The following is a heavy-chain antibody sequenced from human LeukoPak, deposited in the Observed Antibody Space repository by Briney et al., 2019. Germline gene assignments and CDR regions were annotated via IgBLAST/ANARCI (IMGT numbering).Heavy chain of an antibody. J-gene: IGHJ4*02. CDR2: ISASGDET. D-gene: IGHD3-22*01. CDR3: ARDFYDSTGYYYDY. V-gene: IGHV3-23*01. CDR1: GFSFRDYT. Sequence: QPGGSLRLSCAASGFSFRDYTMSWVRQAPGKGLEWISAISASGDETYFADSVKGRFTISRANSKGTLYLQMNSLRAEDTALYYCARDFYDSTGYYYDYWGQGTLVTVSS.